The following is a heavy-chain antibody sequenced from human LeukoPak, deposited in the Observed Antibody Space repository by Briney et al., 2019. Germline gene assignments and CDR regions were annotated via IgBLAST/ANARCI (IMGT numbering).Heavy chain of an antibody. J-gene: IGHJ4*02. CDR3: ARDHMVRGEIDY. V-gene: IGHV3-21*01. CDR1: GFTFSSYA. CDR2: ISSSSSFI. Sequence: GGSLRLSCAASGFTFSSYAMSWVRQAPGKGLEWVSSISSSSSFIYYADSVKGRFTISRDNAKNSLYLQMNSLRAEDTAVYYCARDHMVRGEIDYWGQGTLVTVSS. D-gene: IGHD3-10*01.